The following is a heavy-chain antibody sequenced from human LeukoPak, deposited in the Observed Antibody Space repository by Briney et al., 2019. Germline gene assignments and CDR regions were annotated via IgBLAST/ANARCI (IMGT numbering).Heavy chain of an antibody. V-gene: IGHV3-21*01. CDR1: GFTFSSYT. CDR2: ISGSSTYI. J-gene: IGHJ4*02. CDR3: ARDPKGYCSSTSCYASSYFDY. Sequence: GGSLRLSCAASGFTFSSYTMNWVRQAPGKGLEWVSSISGSSTYIYYADSVKGRFTISRDNAKNSLYLQMNSLRAEDTAVYYCARDPKGYCSSTSCYASSYFDYWGQGTLVTVPS. D-gene: IGHD2-2*01.